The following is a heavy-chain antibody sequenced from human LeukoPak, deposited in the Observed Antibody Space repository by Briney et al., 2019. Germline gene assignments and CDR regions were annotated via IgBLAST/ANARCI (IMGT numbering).Heavy chain of an antibody. D-gene: IGHD6-19*01. CDR1: GFPFSVYE. CDR2: IGSSGTIR. CDR3: ALLAVASDFDY. V-gene: IGHV3-48*03. J-gene: IGHJ4*02. Sequence: PGGSLRLSCAVSGFPFSVYEINWVRQAPGKGLEWVSNIGSSGTIRYYADSVKGRFSISRDNAENSLYLQMNSLRVEDTGIYYCALLAVASDFDYWGQGALVTVSS.